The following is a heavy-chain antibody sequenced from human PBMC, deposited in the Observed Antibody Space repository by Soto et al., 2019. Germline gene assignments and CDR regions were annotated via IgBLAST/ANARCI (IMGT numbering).Heavy chain of an antibody. V-gene: IGHV3-30*03. CDR1: GFTFSSYG. J-gene: IGHJ6*03. D-gene: IGHD6-13*01. CDR2: ISYDGSNK. CDR3: ARGTERIAAAAYYMDV. Sequence: GGSLRLSCAASGFTFSSYGMHWVRQAPGKGLEWVAVISYDGSNKYYADSVKGRFTISRDNSKNTLYLQMNSLRAEDTAVYYCARGTERIAAAAYYMDVWGKGTTVTVSS.